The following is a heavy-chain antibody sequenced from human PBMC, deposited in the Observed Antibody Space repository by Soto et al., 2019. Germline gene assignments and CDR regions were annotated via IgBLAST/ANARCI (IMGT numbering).Heavy chain of an antibody. D-gene: IGHD6-13*01. CDR2: INHSGST. CDR3: ARASYIAARRAPDLEDYYGMDV. V-gene: IGHV4-34*01. J-gene: IGHJ6*04. CDR1: DGNFGGYY. Sequence: SETLCLTYAVYDGNFGGYYWSWILQHPRKGLEWIGEINHSGSTNYNPSLKSRVTISVDTSKNQFSLKLSSVTAADTAVYYCARASYIAARRAPDLEDYYGMDVWGEGTTVTVSS.